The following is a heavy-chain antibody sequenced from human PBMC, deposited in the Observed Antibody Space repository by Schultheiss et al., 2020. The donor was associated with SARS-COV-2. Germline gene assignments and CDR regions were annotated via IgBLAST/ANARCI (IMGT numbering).Heavy chain of an antibody. Sequence: GGSLRLSCAASGFTFNTSEMNWVRQAPGKGLEWVSYISSSGNTMYYADSVKGRFTISRDNAKNSLYLQMNGLRAEDTAIYYCAKRKMVFDYWGQGTLVTVSS. V-gene: IGHV3-48*03. CDR3: AKRKMVFDY. CDR2: ISSSGNTM. CDR1: GFTFNTSE. J-gene: IGHJ4*02. D-gene: IGHD2-8*01.